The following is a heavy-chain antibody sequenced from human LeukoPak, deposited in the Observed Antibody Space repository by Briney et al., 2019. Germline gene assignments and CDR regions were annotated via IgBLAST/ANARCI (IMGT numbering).Heavy chain of an antibody. CDR1: GGSLTSSDW. CDR2: IYHSGST. D-gene: IGHD1-7*01. CDR3: AKGAVEGTIVWFDP. Sequence: PSGTLSLTCAVSGGSLTSSDWWSWVRQPPGKGLEWIGEIYHSGSTNYNPSLKSRVTISVDKSKNQFSLNLNSVTAADTAVYYCAKGAVEGTIVWFDPWGQGTLVVVAS. V-gene: IGHV4-4*02. J-gene: IGHJ5*02.